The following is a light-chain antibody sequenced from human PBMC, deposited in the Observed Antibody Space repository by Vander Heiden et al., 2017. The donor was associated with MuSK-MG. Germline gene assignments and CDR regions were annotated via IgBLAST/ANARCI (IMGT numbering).Light chain of an antibody. CDR3: QQDDSTPLT. J-gene: IGKJ4*01. Sequence: IVLTQSHDSLAVSLGDRATINCKSSQSVLDSYNNKNYLAWYQQKPGQPPKLLIYWASTRQSGVPDRFSGSGSGTDFTLTISSLQAEDVAVYYCQQDDSTPLTFGGGTKVEIK. V-gene: IGKV4-1*01. CDR2: WAS. CDR1: QSVLDSYNNKNY.